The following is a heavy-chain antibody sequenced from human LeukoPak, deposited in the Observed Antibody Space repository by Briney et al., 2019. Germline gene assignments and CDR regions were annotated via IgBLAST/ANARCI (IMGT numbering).Heavy chain of an antibody. CDR2: IYYSGST. D-gene: IGHD2-8*02. V-gene: IGHV4-34*01. CDR3: ASSVGLVVEEGFDY. Sequence: PSETLSLTCAVYGGSFGGYYWGWIRQPPGKGLEWIGSIYYSGSTYYNPSLKSRVTISVDTSKNQFSLKLSSVTAADTAVYYCASSVGLVVEEGFDYWGQGTLVTVSS. CDR1: GGSFGGYY. J-gene: IGHJ4*02.